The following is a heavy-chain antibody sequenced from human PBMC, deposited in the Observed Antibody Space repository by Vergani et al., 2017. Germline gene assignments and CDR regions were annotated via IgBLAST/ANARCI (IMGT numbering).Heavy chain of an antibody. J-gene: IGHJ4*02. CDR1: GFTFQAFA. CDR2: IDRNYGVK. D-gene: IGHD3-16*01. Sequence: VEAGGGLVQPGGSLRLSCTASGFTFQAFAFHWVRQVSGRGLEWVSGIDRNYGVKNGNSFEGRFSISRDNAKKAVFLQMNNLRHEDTATYFCAKGLGITLTAVWGGLDSWGPGTVVLVSS. V-gene: IGHV3-9*01. CDR3: AKGLGITLTAVWGGLDS.